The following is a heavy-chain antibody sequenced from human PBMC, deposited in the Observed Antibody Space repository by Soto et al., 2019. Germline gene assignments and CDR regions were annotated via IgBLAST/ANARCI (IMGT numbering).Heavy chain of an antibody. CDR2: ISSSGSTI. CDR3: VRDSYKMSHYGVY. J-gene: IGHJ4*02. Sequence: PGGSLRLSCAASGVTFSDYYMSWIRQAPGKGLEWVSYISSSGSTIYYADSVKGRFTISRDNAKNSLYLQMNSLRAEDTAVYFCVRDSYKMSHYGVYWGQGTLVTVSS. D-gene: IGHD4-17*01. CDR1: GVTFSDYY. V-gene: IGHV3-11*04.